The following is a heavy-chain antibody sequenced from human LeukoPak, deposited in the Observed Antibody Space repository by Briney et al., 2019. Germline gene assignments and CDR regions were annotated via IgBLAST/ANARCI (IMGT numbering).Heavy chain of an antibody. CDR1: GFTVSSNY. J-gene: IGHJ4*02. D-gene: IGHD2-2*02. CDR3: AIDVEGYCSSTSCYNGGDY. Sequence: GGSLRLSCAASGFTVSSNYMSWVRQAPGKGLEWASVIYTGGSTYYADSVKGRFTISRDNSKNTLYLQMNSLRAEDTAVYYCAIDVEGYCSSTSCYNGGDYWGQGTLVTVSS. V-gene: IGHV3-66*02. CDR2: IYTGGST.